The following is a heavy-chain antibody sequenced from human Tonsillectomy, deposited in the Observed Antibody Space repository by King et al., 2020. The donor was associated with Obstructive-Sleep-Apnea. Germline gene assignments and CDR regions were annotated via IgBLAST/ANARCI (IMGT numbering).Heavy chain of an antibody. CDR2: ITDSGDST. V-gene: IGHV3-23*04. Sequence: VQLVESGGGLVQPGGSLRLSCAASGFTFSSYAMSWVRQAPGKGLEWVSIITDSGDSTYYADSVKGRFTNSRDNSKNTLYLQMNSLRADDTAVYFCAKTSGSSGWYYFDYWGQGTLVTVSS. D-gene: IGHD6-19*01. J-gene: IGHJ4*02. CDR1: GFTFSSYA. CDR3: AKTSGSSGWYYFDY.